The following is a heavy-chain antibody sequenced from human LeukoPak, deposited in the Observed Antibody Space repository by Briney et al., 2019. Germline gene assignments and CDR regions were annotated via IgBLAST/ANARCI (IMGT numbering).Heavy chain of an antibody. CDR3: ARGIDYGDFDY. D-gene: IGHD4-17*01. J-gene: IGHJ4*02. CDR1: GYTFTSYG. V-gene: IGHV1-8*02. Sequence: ASVKVSCKASGYTFTSYGISWVRQAPGQGLEWMGWMNPNSGNTGYAQKFQGRVTMTRNTSISTAYMELSSLRSEDTAVYYCARGIDYGDFDYWGREPWSPSPQ. CDR2: MNPNSGNT.